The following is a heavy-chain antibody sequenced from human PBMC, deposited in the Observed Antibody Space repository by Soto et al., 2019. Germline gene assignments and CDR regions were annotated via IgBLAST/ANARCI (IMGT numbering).Heavy chain of an antibody. CDR1: GDSISNSRFY. CDR3: ARDYFDSSDYTTNWFDP. D-gene: IGHD3-22*01. Sequence: SETLSLTCSVSGDSISNSRFYWAWIRQPPGEGLEWIGSIYHTGNAYYNPSLKSRVTISVDTSKNQFSLKLTSVTAADAALYYCARDYFDSSDYTTNWFDPWGQGTLVTVSS. V-gene: IGHV4-39*01. CDR2: IYHTGNA. J-gene: IGHJ5*02.